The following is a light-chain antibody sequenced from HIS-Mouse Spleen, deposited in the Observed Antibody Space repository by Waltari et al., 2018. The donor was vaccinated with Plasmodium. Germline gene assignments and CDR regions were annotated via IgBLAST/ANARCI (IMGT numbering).Light chain of an antibody. CDR3: QQYGSSPYT. CDR1: QSVGSSH. V-gene: IGKV3-20*01. CDR2: GAS. J-gene: IGKJ2*01. Sequence: EIVLTQSPGTLSLSQGERATLSCRASQSVGSSHLAWYQQKPGQAPRPLIYGASSRATGIPDRFSGSGSGTDFTLTISRLEPEDFAVYYCQQYGSSPYTFGQGTKLEIK.